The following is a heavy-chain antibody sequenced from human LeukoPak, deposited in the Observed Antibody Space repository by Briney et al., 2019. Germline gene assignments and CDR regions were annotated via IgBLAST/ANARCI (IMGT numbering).Heavy chain of an antibody. Sequence: GGSLRLSCVASGFSFRNYAIHWVRQAPGKGLEWVSAISDSGASTYYADSVKGRLTISRDNSKNTLYLQMNSLRAEDTAVYYCARGGDYFDYWGQGTLVTVSS. CDR1: GFSFRNYA. V-gene: IGHV3-23*01. CDR2: ISDSGAST. CDR3: ARGGDYFDY. J-gene: IGHJ4*02. D-gene: IGHD1-26*01.